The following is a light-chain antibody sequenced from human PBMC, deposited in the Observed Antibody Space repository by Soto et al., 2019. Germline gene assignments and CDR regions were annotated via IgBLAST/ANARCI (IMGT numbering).Light chain of an antibody. CDR1: QSVSSSY. J-gene: IGKJ1*01. V-gene: IGKV3-20*01. CDR2: GAS. Sequence: EIVLTQSPGTLSLSPGERATLSCRASQSVSSSYLAWYQQKLGQAPRLLIHGASSRATGIPDRFSGSGSGTEFTLTISRLEPEDFAVYYCQKYGTSPPWTFGQGTKVEIK. CDR3: QKYGTSPPWT.